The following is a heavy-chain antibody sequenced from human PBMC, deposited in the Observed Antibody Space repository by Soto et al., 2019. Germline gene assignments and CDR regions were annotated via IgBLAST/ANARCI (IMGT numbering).Heavy chain of an antibody. CDR2: ISYDGSNK. J-gene: IGHJ5*02. CDR3: ARDHDTIPLGWFDP. Sequence: QVQLVESGGGVVQPGRSLRLSCAASGFTFSSYAMHWVRQAPGKGLEWVAVISYDGSNKYYADSVKGRFTISRDNSKNTMYLQMNSLRAEDTDVYYCARDHDTIPLGWFDPWGKGTMVPVSS. D-gene: IGHD3-16*01. V-gene: IGHV3-30-3*01. CDR1: GFTFSSYA.